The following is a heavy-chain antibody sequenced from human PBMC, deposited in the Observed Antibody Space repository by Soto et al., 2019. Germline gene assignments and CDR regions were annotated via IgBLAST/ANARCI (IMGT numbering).Heavy chain of an antibody. Sequence: GRSLRLSCAVSGFSVSTNFMIWVRQAPGKGLEWVSFIDRGGSAYCADSVKGRFTVTRDDSKNILYLQMTSLTADDPAVYYCTRGGVEGSYRYGYRPPGXWGQGTLGTVS. CDR2: IDRGGSA. V-gene: IGHV3-53*01. D-gene: IGHD6-13*01. CDR1: GFSVSTNF. CDR3: TRGGVEGSYRYGYRPPGX. J-gene: IGHJ4*02.